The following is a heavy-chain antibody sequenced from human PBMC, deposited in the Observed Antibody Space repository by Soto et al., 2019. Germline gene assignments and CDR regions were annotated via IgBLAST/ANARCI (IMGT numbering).Heavy chain of an antibody. V-gene: IGHV6-1*01. Sequence: SQTLSLTCAISGDSVSSNSAAWNWIRRSPSRGLEWLGRTYYRSKWYNDYAVSVKSRITINPDTSKNQFSLQLNSVTPEDTAVYYCARGVEATKNTWGSENFDYWGQGTLVTVSS. J-gene: IGHJ4*02. CDR3: ARGVEATKNTWGSENFDY. CDR1: GDSVSSNSAA. CDR2: TYYRSKWYN. D-gene: IGHD1-26*01.